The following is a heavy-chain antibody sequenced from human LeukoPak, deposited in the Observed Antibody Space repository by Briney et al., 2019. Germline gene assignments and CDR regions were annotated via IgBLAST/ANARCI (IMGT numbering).Heavy chain of an antibody. V-gene: IGHV4-30-4*01. D-gene: IGHD3-10*01. CDR3: ARDRPAGVDY. CDR2: IYYSGST. Sequence: SETLSLTCTVSGGSISSGDSYWSWTRHPPGKGLEWIGHIYYSGSTYYNPSLKSRVTISVDTSKNQFSLKLSSVTAADTAVYYCARDRPAGVDYWGQGTLVTVSS. CDR1: GGSISSGDSY. J-gene: IGHJ4*02.